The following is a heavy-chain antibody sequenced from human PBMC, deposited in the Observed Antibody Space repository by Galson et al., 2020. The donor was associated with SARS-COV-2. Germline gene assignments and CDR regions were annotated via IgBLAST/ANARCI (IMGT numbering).Heavy chain of an antibody. CDR2: LFFDGRGK. CDR1: GFTFRDNA. CDR3: ARDGQSSRGWAFDY. Sequence: GGSLRLSCAASGFTFRDNAIHWVRQAPRKGPERVAQLFFDGRGKYYGDSVRGRFTISRDSSKNTVYLQMNNLRVDDTAVYYCARDGQSSRGWAFDYWGQGTLLTVSS. J-gene: IGHJ4*02. V-gene: IGHV3-33*01. D-gene: IGHD6-19*01.